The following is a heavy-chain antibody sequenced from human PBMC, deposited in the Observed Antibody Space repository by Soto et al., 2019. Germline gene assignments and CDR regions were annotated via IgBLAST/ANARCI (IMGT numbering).Heavy chain of an antibody. CDR3: TTGTYRTIVTVRFDY. Sequence: LRLSCAASGFTFANAWINWVRQAPGKGLEWVGRIKSNTDGGTTDFAEPVNGRFALSRDDSNNMVYLQMNSLKIEDTAVYFCTTGTYRTIVTVRFDYWGQGTLVTVSS. D-gene: IGHD2-2*01. CDR2: IKSNTDGGTT. CDR1: GFTFANAW. J-gene: IGHJ4*02. V-gene: IGHV3-15*07.